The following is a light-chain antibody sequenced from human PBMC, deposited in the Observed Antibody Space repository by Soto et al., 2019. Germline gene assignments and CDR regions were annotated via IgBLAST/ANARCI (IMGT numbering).Light chain of an antibody. CDR3: QQSYSTPQT. J-gene: IGKJ1*01. CDR2: AAS. Sequence: TPVTQSPSSLSASVGDRVTISCRASQSISSYLNWYQQKPGKAPKLLIYAASSLQSGVPSRFSGSGSGTDFTLTISSPQPEDFATYYCQQSYSTPQTFGEGTKVDIK. CDR1: QSISSY. V-gene: IGKV1-39*01.